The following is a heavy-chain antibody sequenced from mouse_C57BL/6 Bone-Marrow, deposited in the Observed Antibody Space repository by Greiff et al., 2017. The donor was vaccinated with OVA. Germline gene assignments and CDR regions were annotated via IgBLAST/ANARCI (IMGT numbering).Heavy chain of an antibody. CDR2: INPNNGGT. CDR3: ASNSNYPYYYAMDY. J-gene: IGHJ4*01. V-gene: IGHV1-26*01. CDR1: GYTFTDYY. D-gene: IGHD2-5*01. Sequence: VQLQQSGPELVKPGASVKISCKASGYTFTDYYMNWVKQSHGKSLEWIGDINPNNGGTSYNQKFKGKATLTVDKSSSTAYMEPRSLTSEDSAVYYCASNSNYPYYYAMDYWGQGTSVTVSS.